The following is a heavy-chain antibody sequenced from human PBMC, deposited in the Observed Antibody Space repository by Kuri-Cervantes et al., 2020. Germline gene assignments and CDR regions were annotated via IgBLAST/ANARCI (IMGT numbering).Heavy chain of an antibody. CDR3: ARAVTYSSIGRHYYMDV. V-gene: IGHV4-34*01. Sequence: GSLRLSCAVYGGSFSGYYWSWIRQPPGEGLEWIGEINHSGSTNYNPSLKSRVTISVDTSKNQFSLKLSSVTAADTAVYYCARAVTYSSIGRHYYMDVWGKGTTVTVSS. D-gene: IGHD6-13*01. CDR1: GGSFSGYY. J-gene: IGHJ6*03. CDR2: INHSGST.